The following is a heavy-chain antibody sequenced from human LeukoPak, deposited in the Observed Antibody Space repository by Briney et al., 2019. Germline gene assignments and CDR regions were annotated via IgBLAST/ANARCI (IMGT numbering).Heavy chain of an antibody. V-gene: IGHV3-33*01. CDR1: GFILSTHG. CDR2: MWYDGSRE. CDR3: ARDLSFGSLDF. D-gene: IGHD1-26*01. Sequence: PGGSLRLSCAASGFILSTHGMHWVRQAPGKGLEWVAGMWYDGSREDYADSVKGRFTISRDMSKNTLNLQMNSLRVEDTAMLYCARDLSFGSLDFRGQGTLVPVSS. J-gene: IGHJ4*02.